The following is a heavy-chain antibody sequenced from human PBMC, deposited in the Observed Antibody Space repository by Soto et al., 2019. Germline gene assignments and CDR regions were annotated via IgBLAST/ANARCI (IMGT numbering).Heavy chain of an antibody. CDR2: IYYSGST. V-gene: IGHV4-59*01. Sequence: PSETLSLTCTVSGGSISSYYWSWIRQPPGKGLEWIGYIYYSGSTNYNPSLKSRVTISVDTSKYHFSLKLSSVTAADTAVYYCARDGYDMYYFDYWGQGTLVTVSS. D-gene: IGHD5-12*01. CDR1: GGSISSYY. J-gene: IGHJ4*02. CDR3: ARDGYDMYYFDY.